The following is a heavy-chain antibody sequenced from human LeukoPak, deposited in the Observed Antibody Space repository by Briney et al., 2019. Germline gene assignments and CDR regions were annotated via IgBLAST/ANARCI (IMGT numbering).Heavy chain of an antibody. Sequence: SETLSLTCTVSGGSISSGGYYWSWIRQPPGKGLEWIGYIYHSGSTYYNPSLKSRVTISVDRSKNQFSLKLSSVTAADTAIYYCARDGRAGSLFAYWGQGTLVTVSS. D-gene: IGHD6-19*01. CDR1: GGSISSGGYY. J-gene: IGHJ4*02. CDR2: IYHSGST. V-gene: IGHV4-30-2*01. CDR3: ARDGRAGSLFAY.